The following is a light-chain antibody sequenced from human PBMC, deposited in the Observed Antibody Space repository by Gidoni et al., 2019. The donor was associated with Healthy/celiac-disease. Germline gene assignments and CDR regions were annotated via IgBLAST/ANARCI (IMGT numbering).Light chain of an antibody. V-gene: IGLV3-9*01. Sequence: SYEVTQPLSVSVALGQTARITCGGNNIESKNVHWYQQKPGQAPVLVIYRDSNRPSGIPERFSGSNSGNTANLTISRAQAGDEADYYCQLWDSTTAEVVFGGGTKLTV. CDR2: RDS. J-gene: IGLJ2*01. CDR3: QLWDSTTAEVV. CDR1: NIESKN.